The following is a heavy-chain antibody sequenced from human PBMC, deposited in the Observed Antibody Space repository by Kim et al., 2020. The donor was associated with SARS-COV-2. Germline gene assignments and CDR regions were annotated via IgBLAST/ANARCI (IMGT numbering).Heavy chain of an antibody. CDR3: ARGSPAGMIVVVHDAFDI. V-gene: IGHV4-34*01. Sequence: SETLSLTCAVYGGSFSGYYWSWIRQPPGKGLEWIGEINHSGSTNYNPSLKSRVTISVDTSKNQFSLKLSSVTAADTAVYYCARGSPAGMIVVVHDAFDIWGQGTMVTVSS. D-gene: IGHD3-22*01. CDR2: INHSGST. CDR1: GGSFSGYY. J-gene: IGHJ3*02.